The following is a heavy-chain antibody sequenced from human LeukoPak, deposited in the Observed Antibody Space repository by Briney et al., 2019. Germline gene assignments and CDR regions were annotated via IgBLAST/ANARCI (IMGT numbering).Heavy chain of an antibody. CDR1: GFTFSSYA. J-gene: IGHJ4*02. V-gene: IGHV3-23*01. CDR2: ISISDDIT. CDR3: AKGATYGYRPDY. D-gene: IGHD5-18*01. Sequence: GGSLRLSCTASGFTFSSYAMTWVRQAPRKGLEWVSTISISDDITYYADSVKGRFIISRDNFQNTLDLQLNALRPEDTAVYYCAKGATYGYRPDYWGQGTLVTVSS.